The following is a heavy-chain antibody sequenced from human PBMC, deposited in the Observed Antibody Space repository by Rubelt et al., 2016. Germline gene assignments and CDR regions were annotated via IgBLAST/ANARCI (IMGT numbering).Heavy chain of an antibody. CDR3: ASSSGSYYSLDY. J-gene: IGHJ4*02. CDR2: INPNSGGT. CDR1: GGTFSSYA. Sequence: QVQLVQSGAEVKKPGSSVKVSCKASGGTFSSYAISWVRKAPGQGLEWMGWINPNSGGTNYAQQFQGRVTMTRDTSISTAYMELSRLRSDDTAVYYCASSSGSYYSLDYWGQGTLVTVSS. D-gene: IGHD1-26*01. V-gene: IGHV1-2*02.